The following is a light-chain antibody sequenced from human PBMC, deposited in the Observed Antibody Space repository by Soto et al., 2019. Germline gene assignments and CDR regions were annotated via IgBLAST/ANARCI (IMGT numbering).Light chain of an antibody. CDR3: QQYGSAPLA. J-gene: IGKJ4*01. CDR2: GAS. V-gene: IGKV3-20*01. CDR1: QSVSSSY. Sequence: EIVLTQSPGTLSLSPGERATLSCRASQSVSSSYFAWYQRKPGQAPRLLIYGASSRATGIPDRFSASGSGKDFTLTISRLEPEEFAVYYGQQYGSAPLAFGGGTKVEIK.